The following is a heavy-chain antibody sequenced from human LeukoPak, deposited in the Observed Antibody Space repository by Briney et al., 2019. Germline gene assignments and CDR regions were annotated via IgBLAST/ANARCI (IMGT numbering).Heavy chain of an antibody. Sequence: SETLSLTCTVSGGSITSYYWSWIRQPPGKGREWIGYMYYTGSTNYNPPLKSRVTISEDTSKNQFSLRLTSVTAADTAVYYCARRDGSGYYGYYFDHWGQGTLVSVSS. CDR3: ARRDGSGYYGYYFDH. D-gene: IGHD3-22*01. CDR2: MYYTGST. V-gene: IGHV4-59*01. CDR1: GGSITSYY. J-gene: IGHJ4*02.